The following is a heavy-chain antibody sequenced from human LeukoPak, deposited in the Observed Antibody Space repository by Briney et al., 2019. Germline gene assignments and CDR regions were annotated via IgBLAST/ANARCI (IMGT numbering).Heavy chain of an antibody. V-gene: IGHV4-61*05. CDR2: IYYSGST. D-gene: IGHD2-2*01. CDR3: ARHRVVPAASGYYYYGMDV. CDR1: GGSISSSSYY. Sequence: SETLSLTCTVSGGSISSSSYYWGWIRQPPGKGLEWIGYIYYSGSTNYNPSLKSRVTISVDTSKNQFSLKLSSVTAADTAVYYCARHRVVPAASGYYYYGMDVWGQGTTVTVSS. J-gene: IGHJ6*02.